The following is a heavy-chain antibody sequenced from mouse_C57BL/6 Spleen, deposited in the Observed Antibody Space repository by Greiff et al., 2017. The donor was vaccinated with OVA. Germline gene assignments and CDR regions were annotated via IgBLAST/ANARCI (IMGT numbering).Heavy chain of an antibody. D-gene: IGHD1-1*01. CDR1: GYTFTSYW. V-gene: IGHV1-53*01. Sequence: QVQLQQPGPELVKPGASVKLSCKASGYTFTSYWMHWVKQRPGQGLEWIGNINPSNGGTNYNEKFKSKATLTVDKSSSTAYMQLSGLTSEDSAVYYCARDPYYPSYFDYWGQGTTLTVSS. CDR3: ARDPYYPSYFDY. CDR2: INPSNGGT. J-gene: IGHJ2*01.